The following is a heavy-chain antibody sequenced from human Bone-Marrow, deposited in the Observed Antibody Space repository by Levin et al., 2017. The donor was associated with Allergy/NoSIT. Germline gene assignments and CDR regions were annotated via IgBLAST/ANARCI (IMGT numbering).Heavy chain of an antibody. V-gene: IGHV4-61*01. CDR2: IYYSGSY. CDR1: GDSVSSGSYY. D-gene: IGHD1-26*01. J-gene: IGHJ4*02. Sequence: SETLSLTCTVSGDSVSSGSYYWSWIRQPPGTGLEWIGYIYYSGSYSYNPSLKSRVTISLETSKNQFSLKLSSVTAADTAVYYCARGARIVGATKYYFDYWGQGTLVAVSS. CDR3: ARGARIVGATKYYFDY.